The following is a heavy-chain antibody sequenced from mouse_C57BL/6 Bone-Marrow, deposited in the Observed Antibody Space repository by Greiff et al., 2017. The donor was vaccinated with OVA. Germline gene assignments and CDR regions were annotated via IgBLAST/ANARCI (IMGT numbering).Heavy chain of an antibody. CDR3: VRRGYGGFAY. Sequence: EVQLVESGGGLVQPKGSLKLSCAASGFSFNTYAMNWVRQAPGKGLEWVARIRSKSNNYATYYADSVKDRFTISRDDSESMLYLQMNNLKTEDTAMYYCVRRGYGGFAYWGQGTLVTVSA. CDR1: GFSFNTYA. CDR2: IRSKSNNYAT. V-gene: IGHV10-1*01. J-gene: IGHJ3*01. D-gene: IGHD2-2*01.